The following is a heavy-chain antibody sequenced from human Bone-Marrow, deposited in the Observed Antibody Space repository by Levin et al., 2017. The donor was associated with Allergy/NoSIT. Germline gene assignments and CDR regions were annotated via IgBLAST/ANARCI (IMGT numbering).Heavy chain of an antibody. V-gene: IGHV3-23*01. CDR2: INGNSDST. D-gene: IGHD3-10*01. Sequence: PGGSLRLSCAGSGFPFSTYTLGWVRQAPGRGLEWVSIINGNSDSTYYGDSVKGRFTVSRDNSKSMLFLQMNSLRTEDTAMYYCAKGRAGDLQWGQGTLVTVSA. J-gene: IGHJ1*01. CDR1: GFPFSTYT. CDR3: AKGRAGDLQ.